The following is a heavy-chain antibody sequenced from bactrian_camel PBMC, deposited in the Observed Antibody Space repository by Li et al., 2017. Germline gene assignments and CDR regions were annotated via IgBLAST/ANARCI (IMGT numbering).Heavy chain of an antibody. CDR3: AADWDCRKVTVAHTNFGY. D-gene: IGHD3*01. V-gene: IGHV3S53*01. CDR2: IDGSGGT. J-gene: IGHJ6*01. Sequence: HVQLGESGGGSVQTGGSLRLSCVASVYTFRTRCGAWFRQAPGKQRELVASIDGSGGTRYTDSVKGRFTISKDNAGDTLYLQMNNLKPEDTAMYFCAADWDCRKVTVAHTNFGYWGQGTQVTVS. CDR1: VYTFRTRC.